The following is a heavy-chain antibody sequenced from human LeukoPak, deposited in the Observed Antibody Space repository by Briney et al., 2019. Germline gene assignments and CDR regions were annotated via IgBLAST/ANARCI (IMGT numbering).Heavy chain of an antibody. CDR2: ISGSGGST. CDR3: AKGPLAVDKQLGGPDY. J-gene: IGHJ4*02. Sequence: PGGSLRLSCAVSGFTFSDHYMDWVRQAPGKGLEWVSAISGSGGSTYYADSVKGRFTISRDNSKNTLYLQMNSLRAEDTAVYYCAKGPLAVDKQLGGPDYWGQGTLVTVSS. D-gene: IGHD6-13*01. V-gene: IGHV3-23*01. CDR1: GFTFSDHY.